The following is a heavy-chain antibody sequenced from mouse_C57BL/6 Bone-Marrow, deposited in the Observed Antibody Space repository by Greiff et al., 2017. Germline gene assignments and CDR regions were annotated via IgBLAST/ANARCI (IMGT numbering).Heavy chain of an antibody. V-gene: IGHV1-64*01. CDR2: IHPNSGST. CDR1: GYTFTSYW. Sequence: VQLQQPGAELVKPGASVKLSCKASGYTFTSYWMHWVKQRPGQGLEWIGMIHPNSGSTNYNEKFKSKATLTVDKSSSTAYMQLSSLTSEDSAVYYCAVYYGSRDWFAYWGQGTLVTVSA. J-gene: IGHJ3*01. D-gene: IGHD1-1*01. CDR3: AVYYGSRDWFAY.